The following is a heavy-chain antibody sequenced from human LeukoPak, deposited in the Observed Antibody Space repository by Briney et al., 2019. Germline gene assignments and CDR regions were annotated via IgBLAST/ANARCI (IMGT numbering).Heavy chain of an antibody. CDR2: IKEDGSEK. J-gene: IGHJ6*02. CDR3: ARDRRYGSGSYSTYYGMDV. D-gene: IGHD3-10*01. V-gene: IGHV3-7*01. CDR1: GFTFSTYW. Sequence: GSLRLSCAASGFTFSTYWMTWVRQVPGEGLEWVADIKEDGSEKYYVDSVKGRFTIFRDDAKKSLFLQMNSLRAEDTAVYYCARDRRYGSGSYSTYYGMDVWGQGTTVTVSS.